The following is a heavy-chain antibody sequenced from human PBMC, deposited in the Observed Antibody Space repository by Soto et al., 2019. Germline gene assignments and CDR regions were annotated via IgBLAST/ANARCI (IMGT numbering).Heavy chain of an antibody. CDR3: ARDFVVVPAAIGDY. J-gene: IGHJ4*02. CDR2: ISGSSDNI. V-gene: IGHV3-21*02. D-gene: IGHD2-2*01. Sequence: EVQLVESGGALVKPGGSLRLSCAASGFTFTTYTMNWVRQAPGKGLEWVSSISGSSDNIYYADSVQGRFPISRDNAKTALYLQMDSLRAEDTAVYYCARDFVVVPAAIGDYWGPGTLVTVSS. CDR1: GFTFTTYT.